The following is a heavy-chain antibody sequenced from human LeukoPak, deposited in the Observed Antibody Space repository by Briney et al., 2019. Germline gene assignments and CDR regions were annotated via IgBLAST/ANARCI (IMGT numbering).Heavy chain of an antibody. D-gene: IGHD3-16*01. Sequence: VGSLRLSCAASGVTFSGYSMNWVRQAPGKGLEWVSSISSSSSYIYYADSVKGRFTISRDNDKNSLYLQMNSLRAEDTAVYYCARDEGAGGVWAFDIWGQGTMVTVSS. J-gene: IGHJ3*02. V-gene: IGHV3-21*01. CDR1: GVTFSGYS. CDR2: ISSSSSYI. CDR3: ARDEGAGGVWAFDI.